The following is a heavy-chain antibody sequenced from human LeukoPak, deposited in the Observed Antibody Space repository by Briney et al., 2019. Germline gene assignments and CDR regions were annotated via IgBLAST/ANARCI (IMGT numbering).Heavy chain of an antibody. Sequence: SEALSLTCAVYVGSFSGYYWSWIRQPPGKGLEWIGEINHSGSTNYNPSLKSRVTISVDTSKNQFSLKLSSVTAADTAVYYCARGLKFDPWGQGTLVTVSS. J-gene: IGHJ5*02. CDR1: VGSFSGYY. CDR3: ARGLKFDP. V-gene: IGHV4-34*01. CDR2: INHSGST.